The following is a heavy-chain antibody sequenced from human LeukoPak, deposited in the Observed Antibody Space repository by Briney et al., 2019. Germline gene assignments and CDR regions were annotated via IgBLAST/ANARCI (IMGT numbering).Heavy chain of an antibody. Sequence: PGGSLKLSCPALAFPLSSFGMTGSPRPPGKGLEWVAIIKQDGSEKYYVDSVKGRFTISRDNAKNSLYLQMNSLRAEDTAVYFCARLADYWGQGTLVTVSS. CDR3: ARLADY. CDR1: AFPLSSFG. CDR2: IKQDGSEK. V-gene: IGHV3-7*01. J-gene: IGHJ4*02.